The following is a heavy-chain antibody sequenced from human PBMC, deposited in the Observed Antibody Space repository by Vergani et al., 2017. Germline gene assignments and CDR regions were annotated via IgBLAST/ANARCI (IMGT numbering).Heavy chain of an antibody. D-gene: IGHD3-16*01. CDR2: IHTNGVI. V-gene: IGHV4-4*07. CDR3: ARGNPYVDFDI. Sequence: QVQLQESGPGLVKPSETLSLTCTVSGDSISNYYWSWLRQPAGKRLEWIGRIHTNGVIHYNPSLNSRATISVDTSRNQISLKLTSVTATDTAIYFCARGNPYVDFDIWGQGTMITVSS. J-gene: IGHJ3*02. CDR1: GDSISNYY.